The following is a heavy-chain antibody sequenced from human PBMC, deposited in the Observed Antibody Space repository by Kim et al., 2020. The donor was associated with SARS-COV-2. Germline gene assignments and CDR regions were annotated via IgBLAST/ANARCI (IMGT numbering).Heavy chain of an antibody. V-gene: IGHV4-59*01. Sequence: SETLSLTCTVSGGSISSYYWSWIRQPPGKGLEWIGYIYYSGSTNYNPSLKSRVTISVDTSKNQFSLKLSSVTAADTAVYYCARTPINIWGSYRVYYYYYMDVWGKGTTVTVSS. J-gene: IGHJ6*03. CDR1: GGSISSYY. D-gene: IGHD3-16*02. CDR3: ARTPINIWGSYRVYYYYYMDV. CDR2: IYYSGST.